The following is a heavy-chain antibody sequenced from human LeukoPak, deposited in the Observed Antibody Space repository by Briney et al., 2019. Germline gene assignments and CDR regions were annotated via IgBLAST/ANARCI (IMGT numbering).Heavy chain of an antibody. CDR3: ARDRDSSSWYPRSYYGMDV. V-gene: IGHV3-33*01. J-gene: IGHJ6*02. D-gene: IGHD6-13*01. CDR2: IWYDGSNK. CDR1: GFTFSSYG. Sequence: PGGSLRLSCAASGFTFSSYGMQWVRQAPGKVLEWVEVIWYDGSNKYYADSVKGRFTISRDNSKNTLYLQMNSLRAEDTAVYYCARDRDSSSWYPRSYYGMDVWGPGTTVTVSS.